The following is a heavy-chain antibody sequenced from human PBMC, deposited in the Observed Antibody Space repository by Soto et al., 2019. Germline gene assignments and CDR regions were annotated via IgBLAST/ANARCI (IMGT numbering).Heavy chain of an antibody. J-gene: IGHJ4*02. Sequence: ASVKLSCKASGYTFTSYGISWVRQAPGQGLEWMGWISAYNGNTNYAQKLQGRVTMTTDTSTSTAYMELRSLRSDDTAIYYCARARLVGLTTWDYFDYWGQGTLVTVSS. CDR3: ARARLVGLTTWDYFDY. CDR2: ISAYNGNT. D-gene: IGHD1-1*01. CDR1: GYTFTSYG. V-gene: IGHV1-18*04.